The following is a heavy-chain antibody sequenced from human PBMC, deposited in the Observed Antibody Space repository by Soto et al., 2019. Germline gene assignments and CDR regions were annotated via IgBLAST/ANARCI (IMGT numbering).Heavy chain of an antibody. V-gene: IGHV4-59*01. CDR1: GASISSYY. CDR3: AGVFVLLGGDDFPTYFDY. J-gene: IGHJ4*02. D-gene: IGHD5-12*01. CDR2: IYYSGST. Sequence: SETLSLTCSVSGASISSYYWSWIRQPPGKGLEWIGYIYYSGSTNYNPSPKRRVTISVDTSKRQFSLKLSYVTTADTGVYYCAGVFVLLGGDDFPTYFDYWGQGTLVTVCS.